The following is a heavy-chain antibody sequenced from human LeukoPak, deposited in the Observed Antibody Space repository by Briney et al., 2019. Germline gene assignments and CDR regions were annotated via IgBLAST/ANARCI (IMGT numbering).Heavy chain of an antibody. Sequence: GASLRLSCAASGFTFSSYAMSWVRQAPGKGLEWVSAISGSGGSTYYADSVKGRFTISRDNSKNTLYLQMNSLRAEDTAVYYCAKGDGSYYYYYGMDVWGQGTTVTVSS. CDR2: ISGSGGST. J-gene: IGHJ6*02. CDR1: GFTFSSYA. CDR3: AKGDGSYYYYYGMDV. D-gene: IGHD1-26*01. V-gene: IGHV3-23*01.